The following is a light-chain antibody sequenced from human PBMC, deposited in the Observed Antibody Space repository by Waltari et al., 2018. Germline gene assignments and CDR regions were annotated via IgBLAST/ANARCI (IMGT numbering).Light chain of an antibody. CDR3: QHYDSYQYA. CDR2: KAA. Sequence: IQVTQSPSTLSASVGDRVNITCRTSEIVNRHLAWYQQKPGIAPNLLIYKAATLETGAPSKFSGRGSGTEFSLTITNRQRDDFATYFCQHYDSYQYAFGPGTKLEIK. J-gene: IGKJ2*01. V-gene: IGKV1-5*03. CDR1: EIVNRH.